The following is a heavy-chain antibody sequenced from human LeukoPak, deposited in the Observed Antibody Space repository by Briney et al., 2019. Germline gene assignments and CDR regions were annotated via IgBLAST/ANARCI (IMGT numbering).Heavy chain of an antibody. Sequence: PGGSLRLSCAASGFTVSSSHMAWVRQAPGKGLEWVSVIYSGGTTYYADSVKGRFTISRDNSKNTVYLQMNSLRAEDTAVYYCASAYFSIHWWGQGTLVTVSS. J-gene: IGHJ4*02. CDR1: GFTVSSSH. CDR3: ASAYFSIHW. D-gene: IGHD2/OR15-2a*01. CDR2: IYSGGTT. V-gene: IGHV3-53*01.